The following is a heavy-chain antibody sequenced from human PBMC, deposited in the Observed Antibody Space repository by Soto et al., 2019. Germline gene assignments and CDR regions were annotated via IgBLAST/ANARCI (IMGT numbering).Heavy chain of an antibody. CDR3: ARAPGGPGIAEY. V-gene: IGHV1-3*01. CDR2: INAGNGNT. J-gene: IGHJ4*02. CDR1: GYTFTSYA. D-gene: IGHD6-13*01. Sequence: ASVKVSCKASGYTFTSYAMHWVRQAPGQRLEWMGRINAGNGNTKYSQKFQGRVTITRDTSASTAYMELSSLRSEDTAVYYCARAPGGPGIAEYWGQGTLVTVSS.